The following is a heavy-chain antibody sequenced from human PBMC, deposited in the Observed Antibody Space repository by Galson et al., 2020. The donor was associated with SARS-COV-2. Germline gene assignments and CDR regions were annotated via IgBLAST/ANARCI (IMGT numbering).Heavy chain of an antibody. Sequence: GGSLRLSCAASGFTFSSYSMNWVSQAPGKGLEWVSSIRSSSRYIYYADSVKGRFTIARDNAKNTLYLQMNSLRAEDTAVYYCARGGISGSYYDYFDYWGQGTLVTVSS. D-gene: IGHD1-26*01. CDR3: ARGGISGSYYDYFDY. V-gene: IGHV3-21*01. CDR1: GFTFSSYS. CDR2: IRSSSRYI. J-gene: IGHJ4*02.